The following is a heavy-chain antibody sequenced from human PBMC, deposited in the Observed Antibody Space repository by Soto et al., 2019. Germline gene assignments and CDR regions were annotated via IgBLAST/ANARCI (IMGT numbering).Heavy chain of an antibody. D-gene: IGHD3-16*01. Sequence: PGGSLRLSCAASGFTFDDYAMHWVRQAPGKGLEWVSGISWNSGSIGYADSVKGRFTISRDNAKNSPSLQMNSLRAEDTALYYCAKEKGFGGVRKGMDVWGQGTTVTVSS. CDR3: AKEKGFGGVRKGMDV. J-gene: IGHJ6*02. CDR1: GFTFDDYA. V-gene: IGHV3-9*01. CDR2: ISWNSGSI.